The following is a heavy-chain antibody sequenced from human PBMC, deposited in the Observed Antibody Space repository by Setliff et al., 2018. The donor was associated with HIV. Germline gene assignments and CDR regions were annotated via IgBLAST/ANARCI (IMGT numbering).Heavy chain of an antibody. D-gene: IGHD3-10*01. Sequence: SQTLSLTCTVSGGSISRYYWSWIRQPAGKGLEWIGRIYPSGNINYNPSLKSRLTMSIDTSKNQFSLKLSSVTATDTAVYYCARDAGPHYGSGPPLEYWGQGIQVTVS. CDR2: IYPSGNI. V-gene: IGHV4-4*07. CDR1: GGSISRYY. CDR3: ARDAGPHYGSGPPLEY. J-gene: IGHJ4*02.